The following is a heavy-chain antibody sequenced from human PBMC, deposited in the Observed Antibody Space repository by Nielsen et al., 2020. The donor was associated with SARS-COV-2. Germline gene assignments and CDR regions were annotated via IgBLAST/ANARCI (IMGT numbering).Heavy chain of an antibody. V-gene: IGHV4-31*03. D-gene: IGHD3-16*01. CDR1: GGSISSGGYY. CDR2: IYYSGST. CDR3: ARGAIGGSPTWPYYYYYYMDV. J-gene: IGHJ6*03. Sequence: SETLSLTCTVSGGSISSGGYYWSWIRQHPGKGLEWIGYIYYSGSTYYNPSLKSRVTISVDTSKNQFSLKLSSVTAADTAVYYCARGAIGGSPTWPYYYYYYMDVWGKGTTVTVSS.